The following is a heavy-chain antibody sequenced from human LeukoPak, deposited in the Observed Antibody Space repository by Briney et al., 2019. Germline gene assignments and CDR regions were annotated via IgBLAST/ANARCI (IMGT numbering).Heavy chain of an antibody. V-gene: IGHV3-13*01. Sequence: GGSLRLSCAASGFTFSSYDMHWVRQATGKRLEWVSAIGTAGGTYYPGSVKGRFTISRENAKNSLYLQMNSLRAGDTAVYYCARAASDAFDIWGQGTMVTVSS. J-gene: IGHJ3*02. CDR2: IGTAGGT. CDR3: ARAASDAFDI. CDR1: GFTFSSYD.